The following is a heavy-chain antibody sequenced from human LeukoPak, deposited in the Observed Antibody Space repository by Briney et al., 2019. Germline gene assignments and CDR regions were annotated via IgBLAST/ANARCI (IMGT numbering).Heavy chain of an antibody. CDR1: GFTFNSYG. CDR2: ISYDGSNK. Sequence: PGRSLRLSCAASGFTFNSYGMHWVRQAPGKGLEWVAVISYDGSNKYSADSVKGRFTISRDNSKNTLYLEMISLRAEDTAVYYCAKGPVSGSRSPLDYWGQGTLVTVSS. D-gene: IGHD1-26*01. J-gene: IGHJ4*02. CDR3: AKGPVSGSRSPLDY. V-gene: IGHV3-30*18.